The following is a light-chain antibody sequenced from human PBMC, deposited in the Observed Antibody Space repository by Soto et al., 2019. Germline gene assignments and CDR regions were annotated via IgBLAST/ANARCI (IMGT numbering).Light chain of an antibody. CDR1: ESVSRN. CDR3: QQYNSWPPIT. J-gene: IGKJ5*01. CDR2: DAS. V-gene: IGKV3-15*01. Sequence: EIVWTQSPATLSVSPGERATLSCRASESVSRNLAWYQQKPGQAPRLLIYDASTRATGIPDRFSGGGSGTEFALTISSLQSEDFVVYYCQQYNSWPPITFGQGTRLEIK.